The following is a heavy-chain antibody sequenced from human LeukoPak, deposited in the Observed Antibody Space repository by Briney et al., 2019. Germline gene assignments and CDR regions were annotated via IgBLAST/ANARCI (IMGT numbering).Heavy chain of an antibody. CDR1: GGSISSYY. CDR2: IYYSGST. CDR3: SRESGAFSPFDY. Sequence: SETLSLTCTVSGGSISSYYWSWIRQPPGKGLEWIGYIYYSGSTNYNPSLKSRVTMSLDRSKNHLSLTLTSVTAADTAVYYCSRESGAFSPFDYWGQGTLVTVSS. V-gene: IGHV4-59*12. D-gene: IGHD1-26*01. J-gene: IGHJ4*02.